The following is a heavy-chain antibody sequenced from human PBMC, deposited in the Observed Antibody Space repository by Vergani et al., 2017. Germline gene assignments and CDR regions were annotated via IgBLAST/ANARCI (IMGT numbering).Heavy chain of an antibody. CDR3: AKSRTGSSVAAIDP. V-gene: IGHV3-23*01. J-gene: IGHJ5*02. D-gene: IGHD2-15*01. Sequence: EVQLLESGGGLVQPGGSLRLSCAASGFTFSSYAMSWVRQAPGKGLEWVSAISGSGGGTYYADSVKGRFTISRDNSKYTLYLQMNSLRAEDTAVYYCAKSRTGSSVAAIDPGGQGTLVTVSS. CDR2: ISGSGGGT. CDR1: GFTFSSYA.